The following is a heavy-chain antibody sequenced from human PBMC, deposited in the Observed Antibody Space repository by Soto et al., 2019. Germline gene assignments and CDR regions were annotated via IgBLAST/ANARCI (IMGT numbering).Heavy chain of an antibody. V-gene: IGHV3-30*18. J-gene: IGHJ3*01. D-gene: IGHD3-22*01. CDR2: ISYDGSNK. CDR1: GFTFSSYG. Sequence: GGSLILSCAASGFTFSSYGMHWVRQAPGKGLEWVAVISYDGSNKYYADSVKGRFTISRDNSKNTMYLQMNSLRAEDTAVYYCAKDRASRSYFASSGYPHDAFEFWGQGTMVTVSS. CDR3: AKDRASRSYFASSGYPHDAFEF.